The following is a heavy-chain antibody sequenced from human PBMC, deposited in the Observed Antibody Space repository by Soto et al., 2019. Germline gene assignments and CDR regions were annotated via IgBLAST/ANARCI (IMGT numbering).Heavy chain of an antibody. J-gene: IGHJ3*02. Sequence: ASVKVSCKASGYTFTSYDINWVRQATGQGLEWMGWMNPNSGNTGYAQKFQGRVTMTRNTSISTAYMELSSLRSEGTAVYYCARGYYYDSSGYQDAFDIWGQGTMVTVSS. CDR3: ARGYYYDSSGYQDAFDI. CDR2: MNPNSGNT. CDR1: GYTFTSYD. D-gene: IGHD3-22*01. V-gene: IGHV1-8*01.